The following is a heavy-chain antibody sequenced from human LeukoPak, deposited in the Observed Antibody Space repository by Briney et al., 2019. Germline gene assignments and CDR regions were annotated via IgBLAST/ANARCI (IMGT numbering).Heavy chain of an antibody. CDR3: TRDRRGGSSQD. CDR2: IYSGGST. D-gene: IGHD2-15*01. V-gene: IGHV3-53*01. Sequence: PAGGSLRLSCAASGFTVSSNYTSWVRQAPGKGLEWVSVIYSGGSTYYADSVKGRFTISRDNSKSTLYLQMNSLRAEDTAVYYCTRDRRGGSSQDWGQGTLVTVSS. CDR1: GFTVSSNY. J-gene: IGHJ4*02.